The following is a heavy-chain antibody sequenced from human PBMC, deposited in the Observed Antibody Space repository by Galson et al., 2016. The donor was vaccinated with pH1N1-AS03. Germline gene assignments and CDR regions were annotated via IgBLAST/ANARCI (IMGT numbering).Heavy chain of an antibody. V-gene: IGHV3-30-3*01. Sequence: SLRLSCAASGFTFSSHSMHWARQAPDEGLEWVAGISYHGNNKFYAHSVKGRFTISRDCLQNTLDLQMNSLSAEDSAVYFCARETIRAGEFDLWGRGTVVTVSS. CDR2: ISYHGNNK. J-gene: IGHJ3*01. D-gene: IGHD1-26*01. CDR3: ARETIRAGEFDL. CDR1: GFTFSSHS.